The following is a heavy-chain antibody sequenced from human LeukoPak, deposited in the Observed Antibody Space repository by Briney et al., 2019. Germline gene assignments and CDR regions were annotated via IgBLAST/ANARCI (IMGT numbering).Heavy chain of an antibody. D-gene: IGHD3-22*01. Sequence: SETLSLTCAVYGGSSSGYYWSWIRQPPGKGLEWIGEINHSGSTNYNPSLKSRVTISVDTSKNQFSLKLSSVTAADTAVYYCARKPSMIVVAIGPYAFDIWGQGTMVTVSS. J-gene: IGHJ3*02. V-gene: IGHV4-34*01. CDR3: ARKPSMIVVAIGPYAFDI. CDR1: GGSSSGYY. CDR2: INHSGST.